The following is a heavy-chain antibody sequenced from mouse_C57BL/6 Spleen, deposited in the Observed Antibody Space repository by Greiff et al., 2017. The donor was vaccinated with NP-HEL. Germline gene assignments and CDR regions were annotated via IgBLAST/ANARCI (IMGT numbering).Heavy chain of an antibody. CDR3: ARYYYGSSYVDYYAMDY. CDR1: GYSFTDYN. CDR2: INPNYGTT. V-gene: IGHV1-39*01. Sequence: VQLQQSGPELVKPGASVKISCKASGYSFTDYNMNWVKQSNGKSLEWIGVINPNYGTTSYNQKFKGKATLTVDQSSSTAYMQHNSLTSEDSAVYYCARYYYGSSYVDYYAMDYWGQGASVTVSS. D-gene: IGHD1-1*01. J-gene: IGHJ4*01.